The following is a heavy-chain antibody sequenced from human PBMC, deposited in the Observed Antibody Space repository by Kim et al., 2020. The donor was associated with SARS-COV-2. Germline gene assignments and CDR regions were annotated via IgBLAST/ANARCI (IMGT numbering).Heavy chain of an antibody. CDR1: GGSIKSGGYY. CDR3: ARGLMNTFGGVTDPRYDVFDI. J-gene: IGHJ3*02. Sequence: SETLSLTCTVSGGSIKSGGYYWSWIRQHPGKGLEWIGYIYFTGSTDYNPSLQSPVIISLDMSKNQFSLRLSSVTAADTAVYYCARGLMNTFGGVTDPRYDVFDIWGHGTMVTVSS. D-gene: IGHD3-16*01. CDR2: IYFTGST. V-gene: IGHV4-31*02.